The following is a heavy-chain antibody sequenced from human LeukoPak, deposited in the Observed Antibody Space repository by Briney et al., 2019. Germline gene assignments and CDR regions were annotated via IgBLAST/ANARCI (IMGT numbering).Heavy chain of an antibody. Sequence: GGSLRLSCAASGFTLSSYAMSWVRQAPGKGLEWVSAISGSGGNTYYADSVKGRFTISRDNSKNTLYLQMNSLRAEDTAVYYCAKIVGAAVGDYWGQGTLVTVSS. D-gene: IGHD1-26*01. CDR3: AKIVGAAVGDY. CDR2: ISGSGGNT. V-gene: IGHV3-23*01. J-gene: IGHJ4*02. CDR1: GFTLSSYA.